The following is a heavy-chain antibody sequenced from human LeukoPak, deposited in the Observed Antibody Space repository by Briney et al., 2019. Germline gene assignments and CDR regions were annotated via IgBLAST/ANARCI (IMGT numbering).Heavy chain of an antibody. D-gene: IGHD5-18*01. CDR1: GFTFSSYW. CDR2: INSDGSST. CDR3: ARTPGYSYGFYYYYYMDV. V-gene: IGHV3-74*01. J-gene: IGHJ6*03. Sequence: GGSLRLSCAASGFTFSSYWMHWVRQAPGKGLVWVSRINSDGSSTSYADPVKGRFTISRDNAKNTLYLQMNSLRAEDTAVYYCARTPGYSYGFYYYYYMDVWGKGTTVTVSS.